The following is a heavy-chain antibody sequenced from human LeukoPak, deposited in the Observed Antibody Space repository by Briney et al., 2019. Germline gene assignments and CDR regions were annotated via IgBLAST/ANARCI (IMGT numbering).Heavy chain of an antibody. CDR1: GGSFSGYY. CDR2: INHSGST. J-gene: IGHJ5*02. CDR3: ARGLRFSYFPRHTPGNWFDP. D-gene: IGHD3-3*01. Sequence: SETLSLTCAVYGGSFSGYYWSWIRQPPGKGLEWIGEINHSGSTNYNPSLKSRVTISVDTSKNQFSLKLSSVTAADTAVHYCARGLRFSYFPRHTPGNWFDPWGQGTLVTVSS. V-gene: IGHV4-34*01.